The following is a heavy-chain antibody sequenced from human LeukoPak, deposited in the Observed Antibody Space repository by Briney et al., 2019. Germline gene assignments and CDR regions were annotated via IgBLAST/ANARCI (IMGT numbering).Heavy chain of an antibody. CDR2: IRYDGSNK. D-gene: IGHD5-18*01. J-gene: IGHJ4*02. CDR1: GFTFSSYG. Sequence: GGSLRLSCAASGFTFSSYGMHWVRQAPGKGLEWVAFIRYDGSNKYYADSVKGRFTISRDNSKNTLYLQMNSLRAEDTAVYYCAKARTRGYSYGSFDYWGQGTLVTVSS. V-gene: IGHV3-30*02. CDR3: AKARTRGYSYGSFDY.